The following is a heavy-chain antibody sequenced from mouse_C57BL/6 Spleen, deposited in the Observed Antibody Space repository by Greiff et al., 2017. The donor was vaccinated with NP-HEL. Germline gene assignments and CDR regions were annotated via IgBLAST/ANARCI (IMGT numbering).Heavy chain of an antibody. CDR1: GYTFTSYW. D-gene: IGHD1-1*01. V-gene: IGHV1-53*01. CDR3: AREGGSSSYYFDY. Sequence: VQLQQPGTELVKPGASVKLSCKASGYTFTSYWMHWVKQRPGQGLEWIGNINPSNGGTNYNEKFKSKATLTVDKSSSTAYMQLSSLTSEDSAVYYCAREGGSSSYYFDYWGQGTTLTVSS. CDR2: INPSNGGT. J-gene: IGHJ2*01.